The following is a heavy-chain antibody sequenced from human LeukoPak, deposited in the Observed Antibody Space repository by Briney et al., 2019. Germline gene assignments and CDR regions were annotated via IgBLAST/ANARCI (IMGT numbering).Heavy chain of an antibody. CDR1: GYTFTGYY. J-gene: IGHJ4*02. D-gene: IGHD3-22*01. CDR3: ARGMYILGLYYDSSGYYSYYFDH. Sequence: ASVKVSCKASGYTFTGYYMHWVRQAPGQGPEWVGWINPNSGGTNYAQNFQGRVSLTRNTSINTAYMELSRLRSDDTAVYYCARGMYILGLYYDSSGYYSYYFDHWGQGTLVTVSS. V-gene: IGHV1-2*02. CDR2: INPNSGGT.